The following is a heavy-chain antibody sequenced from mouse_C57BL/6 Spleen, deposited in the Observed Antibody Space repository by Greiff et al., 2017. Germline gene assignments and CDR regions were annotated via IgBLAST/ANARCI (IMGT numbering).Heavy chain of an antibody. CDR2: IHPNSGST. J-gene: IGHJ4*01. CDR1: GYTFTSYW. CDR3: ARRERGGAMDY. V-gene: IGHV1-64*01. Sequence: QVQLQQPGAELVKPGASVKLSCEASGYTFTSYWMHWVKQRPGQGLEWIGMIHPNSGSTNYNEKFKSKATLTVDKSSSTAYMQLSSLTSEDSAVYYCARRERGGAMDYWGQGTSVTVSS.